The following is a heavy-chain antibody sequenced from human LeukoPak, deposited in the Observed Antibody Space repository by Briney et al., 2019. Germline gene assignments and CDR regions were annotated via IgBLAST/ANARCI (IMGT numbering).Heavy chain of an antibody. CDR2: IYHSGST. CDR3: ARTATGASDI. CDR1: GGSFSGYY. V-gene: IGHV4-34*01. J-gene: IGHJ3*02. Sequence: SETLSLTCAVYGGSFSGYYWSWIRQPPGKGLEWIGEIYHSGSTNYNPSLKSRVTISVDKSKNQFSLKLSSVTAADTAVYYCARTATGASDIWGQGTMVTVSS.